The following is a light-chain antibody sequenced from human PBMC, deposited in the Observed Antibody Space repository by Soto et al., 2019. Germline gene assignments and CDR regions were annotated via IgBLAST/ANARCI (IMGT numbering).Light chain of an antibody. Sequence: EMVMTQSPATLSVSPGERATLSCRASQSVSCNLALYQQKPGQAPRLLIYGASTRATGIPARFSGSGSGTEFTLTISSLQSEDFAVYYCQQYNNWLITFGQGTRLEIK. V-gene: IGKV3-15*01. CDR1: QSVSCN. J-gene: IGKJ5*01. CDR2: GAS. CDR3: QQYNNWLIT.